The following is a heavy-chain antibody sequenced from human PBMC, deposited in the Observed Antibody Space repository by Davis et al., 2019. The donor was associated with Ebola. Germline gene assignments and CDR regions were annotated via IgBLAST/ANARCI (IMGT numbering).Heavy chain of an antibody. CDR3: ARTSRNPLERGLIDY. D-gene: IGHD1-14*01. CDR1: GGSISSGGYY. Sequence: PSETLSLTCTVSGGSISSGGYYWTWIRQPPGKGLEWIGYIYYSGSTNYNPSLKSRVTISVDTSKNQFSLKLSSVTAADTAVYYCARTSRNPLERGLIDYWGQGTLVTVSS. CDR2: IYYSGST. V-gene: IGHV4-61*08. J-gene: IGHJ4*02.